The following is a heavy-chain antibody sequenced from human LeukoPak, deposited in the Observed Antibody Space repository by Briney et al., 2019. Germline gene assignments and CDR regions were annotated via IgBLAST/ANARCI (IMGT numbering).Heavy chain of an antibody. Sequence: GGSLRLSCAASGFIFSSYSMNWVRQAPGKGLERVSYLGPTSSTISYADSVKGRFTISRDNSKNTLYLQMNSLRAEDTAVYYCAKDPERFLEWLLPFDYWGQGTLVTVSS. J-gene: IGHJ4*02. CDR2: LGPTSSTI. CDR3: AKDPERFLEWLLPFDY. CDR1: GFIFSSYS. D-gene: IGHD3-3*01. V-gene: IGHV3-48*01.